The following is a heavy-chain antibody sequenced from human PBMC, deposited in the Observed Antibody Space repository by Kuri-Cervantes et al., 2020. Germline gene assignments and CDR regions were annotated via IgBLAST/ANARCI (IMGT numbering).Heavy chain of an antibody. V-gene: IGHV3-33*01. CDR2: IWYDGSNK. D-gene: IGHD6-19*01. CDR1: GFTFSSYG. CDR3: ARAKQWLVLCMDV. J-gene: IGHJ6*02. Sequence: GGSLRLSCAAPGFTFSSYGMHWVRQAPGKGLEWVAVIWYDGSNKYYADSVKGRFTISRDNSKNTLYLQMNSLRAEDTAVYYCARAKQWLVLCMDVWGQGTTVTVSS.